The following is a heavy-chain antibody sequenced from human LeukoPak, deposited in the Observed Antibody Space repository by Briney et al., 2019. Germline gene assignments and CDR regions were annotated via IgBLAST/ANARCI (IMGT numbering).Heavy chain of an antibody. V-gene: IGHV1-2*02. J-gene: IGHJ4*02. D-gene: IGHD6-19*01. Sequence: APVKVSCKASGYTFTDYYIHWVRQAPGQGLEWVGWINPNTGATTCAQSFQVRVTMTRDTSISTAYMELSRLTSDDTAVYYCTRADIAVAGWDFDCWGQGTLVTVSS. CDR2: INPNTGAT. CDR1: GYTFTDYY. CDR3: TRADIAVAGWDFDC.